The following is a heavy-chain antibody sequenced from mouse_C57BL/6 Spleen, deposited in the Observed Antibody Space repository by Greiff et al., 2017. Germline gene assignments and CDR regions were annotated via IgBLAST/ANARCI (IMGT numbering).Heavy chain of an antibody. CDR3: AIEKELTFAY. Sequence: VQLQQPGAELVKPGASVKLSCKASGYTFTSYWMHWVKQRPGRGLEWIGRIDPKSGGTKYNEKFKSKATLTVDKPSSTAYMQLSSLTSEDSAVYYCAIEKELTFAYWGQGTLVTVSA. J-gene: IGHJ3*01. CDR2: IDPKSGGT. V-gene: IGHV1-72*01. CDR1: GYTFTSYW. D-gene: IGHD4-1*01.